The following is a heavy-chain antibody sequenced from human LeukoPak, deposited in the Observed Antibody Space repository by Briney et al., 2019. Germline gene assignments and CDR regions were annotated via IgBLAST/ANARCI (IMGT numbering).Heavy chain of an antibody. V-gene: IGHV5-51*01. D-gene: IGHD1-26*01. CDR1: GYSFTNYW. CDR2: IYPGDSDT. J-gene: IGHJ3*02. CDR3: ARPAYNGRSDGFDI. Sequence: GESLKISCKASGYSFTNYWIGWVRQMSGKGLEWMGIIYPGDSDTRYSPSFQGQVTISADKSISTAYLQWSSLTASDTAMYYCARPAYNGRSDGFDIWGQGTMVTVSS.